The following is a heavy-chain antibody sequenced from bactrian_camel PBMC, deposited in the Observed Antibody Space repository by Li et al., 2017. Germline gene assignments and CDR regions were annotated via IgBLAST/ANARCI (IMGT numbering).Heavy chain of an antibody. V-gene: IGHV3S53*01. D-gene: IGHD6*01. J-gene: IGHJ4*01. CDR3: VAVGASSGSSWYGVPAWCRHEESEYDY. Sequence: VQLVESGGGSVESGGSLNLSCTASRFYYISNCMGWFRQAPGKEREGVATIDSDGSTSYSDSVKGRFTISKDNATNTLYLQMNRLKPEDTGMYYCVAVGASSGSSWYGVPAWCRHEESEYDYWGQGTQVTVS. CDR2: IDSDGST. CDR1: RFYYISNC.